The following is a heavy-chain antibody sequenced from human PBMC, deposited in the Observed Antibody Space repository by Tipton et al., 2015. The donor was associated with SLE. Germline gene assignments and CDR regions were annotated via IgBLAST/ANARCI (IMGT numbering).Heavy chain of an antibody. J-gene: IGHJ4*02. D-gene: IGHD3-10*01. CDR2: FYHSWST. CDR3: ASAGGGY. CDR1: GYSISSGYF. Sequence: TLSLTCAVSGYSISSGYFWGWIRQPPGKGLEWIGSFYHSWSTYYNPSLKSRVTISVDTSKNQFSLKLSSVTAADTAVYYWASAGGGYWGQGTLVTVSS. V-gene: IGHV4-38-2*01.